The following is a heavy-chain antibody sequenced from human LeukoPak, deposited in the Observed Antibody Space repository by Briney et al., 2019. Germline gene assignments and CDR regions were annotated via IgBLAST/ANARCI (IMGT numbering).Heavy chain of an antibody. CDR1: GFTFSSYT. CDR2: ISSSSSYI. D-gene: IGHD2-8*01. CDR3: ARAYGNGPVDP. V-gene: IGHV3-21*01. J-gene: IGHJ5*02. Sequence: GGSLRPSCAASGFTFSSYTMNWVRQAPGKGLEWVSSISSSSSYIYYADSVKGRFTISRDNAKNSLFLQMNSLRAEDAAVYYCARAYGNGPVDPWGQGTPVTVSS.